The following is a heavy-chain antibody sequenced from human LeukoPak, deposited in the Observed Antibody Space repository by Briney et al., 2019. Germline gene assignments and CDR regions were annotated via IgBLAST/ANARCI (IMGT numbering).Heavy chain of an antibody. CDR1: GFTFSSYE. CDR2: ISSGGSTI. D-gene: IGHD4-11*01. Sequence: GGSLRLSCAASGFTFSSYEMNWVRQAPSKGLEWVSYISSGGSTIYYADSVKGRFTISRDNAKNSLYLQMNSLRAEDTAVYYCARDDRLTTPRGNYYYGVDVWGQGTTVTVSS. V-gene: IGHV3-48*03. CDR3: ARDDRLTTPRGNYYYGVDV. J-gene: IGHJ6*02.